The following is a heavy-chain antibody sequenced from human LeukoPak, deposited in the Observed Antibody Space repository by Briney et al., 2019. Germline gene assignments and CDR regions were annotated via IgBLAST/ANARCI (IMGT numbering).Heavy chain of an antibody. V-gene: IGHV3-7*01. Sequence: GGSLRLSCAASGFIFSTYWMSWVRQAPGKGLEWMANIKYDGSEKYYVDSVKGRFTISRDNAKNSLYLQMTSLRAEDTAVYYCASAARGANFGSSHWGQGTLVTVSS. CDR3: ASAARGANFGSSH. D-gene: IGHD4/OR15-4a*01. CDR1: GFIFSTYW. CDR2: IKYDGSEK. J-gene: IGHJ4*02.